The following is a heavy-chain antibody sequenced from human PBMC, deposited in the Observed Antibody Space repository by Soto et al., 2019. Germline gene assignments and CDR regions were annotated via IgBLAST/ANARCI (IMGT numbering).Heavy chain of an antibody. Sequence: GGSVRLSCAASAFKFSDYYMSWVRQAPGKGLEWVSYISGSGDVIYYADSVKGRFTISRDNDKKSVHLQMDTLRAEDTALYYCARAPDCGEGSCYRHFDLWGQGTRVTVSS. J-gene: IGHJ4*02. CDR3: ARAPDCGEGSCYRHFDL. CDR2: ISGSGDVI. V-gene: IGHV3-11*01. D-gene: IGHD2-15*01. CDR1: AFKFSDYY.